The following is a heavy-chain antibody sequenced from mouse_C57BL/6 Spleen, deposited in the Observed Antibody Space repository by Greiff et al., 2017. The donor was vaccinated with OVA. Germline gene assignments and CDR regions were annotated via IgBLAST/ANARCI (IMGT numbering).Heavy chain of an antibody. D-gene: IGHD1-1*01. J-gene: IGHJ4*01. CDR3: ARFYGTGAMDY. CDR1: GYSITSDY. CDR2: ISYSGST. V-gene: IGHV3-8*01. Sequence: EVQLVESGPGLVQPSQTLSLTCSVTGYSITSDYWNWIRKFPGNKLEYMGYISYSGSTYYYPSLKSRISITRDTNKNQYYLQLNSVTTEDTAADYCARFYGTGAMDYWGQGTSVTVSS.